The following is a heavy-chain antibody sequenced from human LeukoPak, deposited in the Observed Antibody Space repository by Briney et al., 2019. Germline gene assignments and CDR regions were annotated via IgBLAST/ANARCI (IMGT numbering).Heavy chain of an antibody. Sequence: ASVKVSCKTSGYTFTDYYIHWVRQAPGQGLEWMGWINPNSGVTNYVQKFQGRVTMTRDTSIRTVYMELTRLRSDDTALYYCARYNGYDYTIDSWGQGTLVTVSS. CDR3: ARYNGYDYTIDS. CDR2: INPNSGVT. CDR1: GYTFTDYY. J-gene: IGHJ4*02. V-gene: IGHV1-2*02. D-gene: IGHD5-12*01.